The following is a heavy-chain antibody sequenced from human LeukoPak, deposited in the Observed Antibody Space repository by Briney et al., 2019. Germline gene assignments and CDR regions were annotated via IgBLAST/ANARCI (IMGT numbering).Heavy chain of an antibody. D-gene: IGHD3-3*01. CDR2: TFYRSKWIY. CDR3: ARDPSYDQGLDY. CDR1: GDSVSSNTAA. V-gene: IGHV6-1*01. J-gene: IGHJ4*02. Sequence: SQTLSLTYAISGDSVSSNTAAWYWIRQSPSRGLEWLGRTFYRSKWIYEYAVSVRGRIIISVDTSENQFSLHLSSVTPEDTAVYYCARDPSYDQGLDYWGQGTLVTVSS.